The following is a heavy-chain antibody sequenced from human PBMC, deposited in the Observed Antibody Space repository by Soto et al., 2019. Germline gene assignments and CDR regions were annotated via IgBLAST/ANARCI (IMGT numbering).Heavy chain of an antibody. V-gene: IGHV3-23*01. CDR2: ITGSGGTT. Sequence: GGALRLSCAASGFSFSHYAISWVRQAPGKGLEWVSAITGSGGTTYYADSVKGRFTISRDNSKNTLYLQMNSLRAEDTAVYYCAKTGNYDFDYWGQGTLVTVSS. D-gene: IGHD1-7*01. J-gene: IGHJ4*02. CDR3: AKTGNYDFDY. CDR1: GFSFSHYA.